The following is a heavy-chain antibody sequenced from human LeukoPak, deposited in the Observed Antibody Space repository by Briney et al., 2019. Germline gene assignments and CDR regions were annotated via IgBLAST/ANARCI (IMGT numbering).Heavy chain of an antibody. CDR1: GFTFGDYA. D-gene: IGHD5-18*01. CDR2: IRSKAYGGTT. V-gene: IGHV3-49*04. Sequence: GGSLRLSCTASGFTFGDYAMSWVRQAPGKGLEWVGFIRSKAYGGTTEYAASVKSRFTISRDDSKSIAYLQMNSLKTEDTAVYYCTRGGGDIQWIQLWWGQGTLVTVSS. J-gene: IGHJ4*02. CDR3: TRGGGDIQWIQLW.